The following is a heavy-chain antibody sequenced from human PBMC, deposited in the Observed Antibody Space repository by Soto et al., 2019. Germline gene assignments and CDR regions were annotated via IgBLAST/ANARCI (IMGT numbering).Heavy chain of an antibody. CDR2: IFSNDEK. J-gene: IGHJ4*02. CDR3: ARHGRGVGARPLDY. CDR1: GFSLTNARLG. Sequence: QVTLKESGPVLVKPTETLTLTCTVSGFSLTNARLGVTWIRQPPGKALEWLAHIFSNDEKSYSTSLKSRLTISKDTTKSQMVLTMTNMDPVDTATYYCARHGRGVGARPLDYWGQGTLVTVSS. D-gene: IGHD1-26*01. V-gene: IGHV2-26*01.